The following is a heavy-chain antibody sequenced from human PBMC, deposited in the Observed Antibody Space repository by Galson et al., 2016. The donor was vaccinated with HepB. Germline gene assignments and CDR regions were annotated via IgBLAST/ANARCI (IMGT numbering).Heavy chain of an antibody. CDR2: INPISGGT. CDR1: GYTFTDYY. V-gene: IGHV1-2*02. CDR3: ARSVYHHSPTYYYYYGLDV. Sequence: SVKVSCKASGYTFTDYYMHWVRQAPGQGLEWMGWINPISGGTNYAQKFQGRVTMTRDTSTSTAYMEMSRLTSDDTAIYYCARSVYHHSPTYYYYYGLDVWGKGTTVTVSS. J-gene: IGHJ6*04. D-gene: IGHD1-14*01.